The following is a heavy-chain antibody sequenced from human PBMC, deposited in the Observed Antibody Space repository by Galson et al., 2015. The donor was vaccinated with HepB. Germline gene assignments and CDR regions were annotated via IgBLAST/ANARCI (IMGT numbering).Heavy chain of an antibody. J-gene: IGHJ5*02. V-gene: IGHV1-69*01. CDR3: ARVPGPNNWFDP. Sequence: SCKASGGTFSSYAISWVRQAPGQGLEWMGGIIPIFGTANYAQKFQGRVTITADESTSTAYMELSSLRSEDTAVYYCARVPGPNNWFDPWGQGTLVTVSS. CDR2: IIPIFGTA. CDR1: GGTFSSYA.